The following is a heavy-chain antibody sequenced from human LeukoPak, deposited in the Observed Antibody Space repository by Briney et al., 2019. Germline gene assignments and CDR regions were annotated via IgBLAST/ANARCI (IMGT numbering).Heavy chain of an antibody. D-gene: IGHD3-3*01. CDR2: IIPIFGIA. CDR1: GGTFSSYA. Sequence: SVKVSRKCSGGTFSSYAFCWVRQAPAQGLEWMGRIIPIFGIANYAQKFQGRGTITADKSTSTAYMELSSMRSEDTAVYYCARDKVVAWSGITWWSYYNGMDVWGQGTTVTVSS. J-gene: IGHJ6*02. CDR3: ARDKVVAWSGITWWSYYNGMDV. V-gene: IGHV1-69*04.